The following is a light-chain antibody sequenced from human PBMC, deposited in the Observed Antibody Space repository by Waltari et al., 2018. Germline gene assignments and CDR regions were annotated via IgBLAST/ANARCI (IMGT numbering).Light chain of an antibody. CDR1: KSNIGAYFE. Sequence: QSVLTPPPSVSGAPGPRVTISCSGTKSNIGAYFEFNWYQQVPGTAPKLLLHSFSNRPSGVSDRFSGFKSGASASLVITGLQAEDEAMYYCQSYDTTLSAVVFGGGTRLTV. V-gene: IGLV1-40*01. CDR3: QSYDTTLSAVV. J-gene: IGLJ2*01. CDR2: SFS.